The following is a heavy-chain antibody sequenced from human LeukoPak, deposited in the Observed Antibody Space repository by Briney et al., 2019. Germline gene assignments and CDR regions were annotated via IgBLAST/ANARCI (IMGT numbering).Heavy chain of an antibody. CDR2: ISAYNGNT. J-gene: IGHJ5*02. CDR3: ARDLSPESGWYFHWFDP. Sequence: GASVKVSCKASGYTFTSYGISWVRQAPGQGLEWMGRISAYNGNTNYAQKLQGRVTMTTDTSTSTAYMELRSLRSDDTAVYYCARDLSPESGWYFHWFDPWGQGTLVTVSS. D-gene: IGHD6-19*01. V-gene: IGHV1-18*01. CDR1: GYTFTSYG.